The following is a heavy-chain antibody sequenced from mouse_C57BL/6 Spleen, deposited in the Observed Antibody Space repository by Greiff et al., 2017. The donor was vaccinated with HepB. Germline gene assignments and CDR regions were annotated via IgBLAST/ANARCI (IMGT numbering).Heavy chain of an antibody. CDR3: ARIYDGSYWYFDV. J-gene: IGHJ1*03. CDR2: IFPGSGST. V-gene: IGHV1-75*01. Sequence: VKLMESGPELVKPGASVKISCKASGYTFTDYYINWVKQRPGQGLEWIGWIFPGSGSTYYNEKFKGKATLTVDKSSSTAYMLLSSLTSEDSAVYFCARIYDGSYWYFDVWGTGTTVTVSS. D-gene: IGHD2-3*01. CDR1: GYTFTDYY.